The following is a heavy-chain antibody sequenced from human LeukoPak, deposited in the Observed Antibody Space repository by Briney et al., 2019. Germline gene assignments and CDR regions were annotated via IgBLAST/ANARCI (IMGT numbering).Heavy chain of an antibody. J-gene: IGHJ3*02. CDR3: ATGGSGVTFDI. V-gene: IGHV1-18*01. D-gene: IGHD2-8*02. CDR2: ISAYNGNT. CDR1: GYTFTSYG. Sequence: GASVKVSCKASGYTFTSYGISWVRQAPGQGLEWMGWISAYNGNTNYAQKLQGRVTMTRDTSTSTVYMELSSLRSEDTAVYYCATGGSGVTFDIWGQGTMVTVSS.